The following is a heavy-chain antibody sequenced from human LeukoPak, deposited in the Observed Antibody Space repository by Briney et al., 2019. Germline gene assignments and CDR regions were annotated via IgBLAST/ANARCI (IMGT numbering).Heavy chain of an antibody. CDR1: GFTLSSYG. D-gene: IGHD2-2*01. J-gene: IGHJ4*02. CDR2: IRSDGSNN. V-gene: IGHV3-30*02. CDR3: AKESLKYQFRTSPTDY. Sequence: GGSLRLSCAASGFTLSSYGMHWVRQAPGKGLEWVAFIRSDGSNNYYADSVKGRFTISRDNSKNTLYLQMHSLSTEDTAVYYCAKESLKYQFRTSPTDYWGQGIQVTVSS.